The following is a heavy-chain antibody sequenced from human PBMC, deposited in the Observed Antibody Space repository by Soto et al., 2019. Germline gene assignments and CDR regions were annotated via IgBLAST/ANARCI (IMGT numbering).Heavy chain of an antibody. CDR1: GGSISTYY. D-gene: IGHD2-15*01. CDR3: ARGGLVVAAALDY. Sequence: SETLSLTCTVSGGSISTYYWSWIRQPPGKGLECIGYVYYSGSTNYNPSLKSRVTISVDTSKNQFSLKLSSVTAADTAVYYCARGGLVVAAALDYWGQGTLVTVSS. CDR2: VYYSGST. V-gene: IGHV4-59*01. J-gene: IGHJ4*02.